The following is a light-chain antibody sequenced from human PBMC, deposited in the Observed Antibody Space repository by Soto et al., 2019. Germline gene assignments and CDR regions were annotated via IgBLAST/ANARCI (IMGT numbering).Light chain of an antibody. CDR1: QSVTTY. J-gene: IGKJ3*01. CDR3: QQRSNWPPIIT. V-gene: IGKV3-11*01. Sequence: EITLTQSPATLSLSPGERASLSCRASQSVTTYLAWYQHKPGQPPRLLIYDASTRATGIPDRFSGSGSGTGLTLTITSLEPEDFGVYYCQQRSNWPPIITFGPGTKVDL. CDR2: DAS.